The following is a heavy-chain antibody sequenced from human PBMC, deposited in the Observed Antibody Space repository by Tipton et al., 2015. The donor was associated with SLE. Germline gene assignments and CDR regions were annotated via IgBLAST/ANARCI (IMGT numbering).Heavy chain of an antibody. J-gene: IGHJ5*02. CDR2: TYYSGSP. D-gene: IGHD3-22*01. CDR1: GGSISSGRYY. V-gene: IGHV4-31*06. Sequence: TLSLTCNVSGGSISSGRYYWSWIRQHPGKGLEWIGYTYYSGSPYYNPSLKSRVTISLDMSKNQFSLRLSSVTAADTAVYYCPIYFHDSTGLHWFDPWGQGTLVTVSS. CDR3: PIYFHDSTGLHWFDP.